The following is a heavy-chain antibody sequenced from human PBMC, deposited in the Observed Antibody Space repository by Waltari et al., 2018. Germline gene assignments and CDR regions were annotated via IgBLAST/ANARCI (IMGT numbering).Heavy chain of an antibody. CDR3: ARGDGVRGVIFDY. CDR2: FYTGGST. Sequence: EVQLVESGGGLIQPGGSLRLSCAASGFTVSSNYMSWVRQAPGKGLELVSVFYTGGSTYNAASVKGLFTISRDNSKNTLYLQMNSLRAEDTAVYYCARGDGVRGVIFDYWGQGTLVTVSS. J-gene: IGHJ4*02. D-gene: IGHD3-10*01. CDR1: GFTVSSNY. V-gene: IGHV3-53*01.